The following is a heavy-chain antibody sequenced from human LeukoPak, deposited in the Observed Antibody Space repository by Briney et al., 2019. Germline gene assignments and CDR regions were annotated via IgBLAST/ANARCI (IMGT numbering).Heavy chain of an antibody. J-gene: IGHJ4*02. Sequence: SETLSLTCAVSGVSMGSGGYSWSWVRQPPGKGLEWIGYIYHSGSSYYNPSLKSRVTIPMDRSKSQFSLRLTSLTAADTAVYYCVSAYCGGDCYHSLLTNWGQGILVTVSS. D-gene: IGHD2-21*02. V-gene: IGHV4-30-2*01. CDR2: IYHSGSS. CDR3: VSAYCGGDCYHSLLTN. CDR1: GVSMGSGGYS.